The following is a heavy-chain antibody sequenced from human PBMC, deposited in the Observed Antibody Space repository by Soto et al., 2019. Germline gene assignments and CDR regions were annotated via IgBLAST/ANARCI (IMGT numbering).Heavy chain of an antibody. CDR1: GYSSSSGCF. J-gene: IGHJ4*02. V-gene: IGHV4-38-2*02. CDR3: ARESYSGYHSYDQ. CDR2: MYHDGNT. D-gene: IGHD5-12*01. Sequence: PSETLSLTCAVSGYSSSSGCFWGWIQQPPVKGLEWIANMYHDGNTHYNPSLKSRVTMSVDTSKNQFSLKLNSVTAADTAVYYCARESYSGYHSYDQWGQGILVTV.